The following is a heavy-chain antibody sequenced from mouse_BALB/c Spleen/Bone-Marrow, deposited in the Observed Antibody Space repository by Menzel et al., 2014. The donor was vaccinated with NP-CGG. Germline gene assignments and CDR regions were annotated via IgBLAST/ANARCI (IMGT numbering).Heavy chain of an antibody. D-gene: IGHD1-1*01. CDR1: GYTFTSYW. CDR2: INPSTGYT. J-gene: IGHJ4*01. V-gene: IGHV1-7*01. CDR3: ARQITTVDYAMDY. Sequence: VQLQQSGAELAKPGASVKMSCKASGYTFTSYWMHWVKQRPGQGLEWIGYINPSTGYTEYNQKFKDKATLTADESSSTTYMQLSSLTSEDSAVDYCARQITTVDYAMDYWGQGTSVTVSS.